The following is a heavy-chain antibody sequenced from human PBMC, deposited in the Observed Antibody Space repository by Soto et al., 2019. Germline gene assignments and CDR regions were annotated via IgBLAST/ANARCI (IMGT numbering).Heavy chain of an antibody. CDR2: IYYSGST. CDR1: GGSISSYY. CDR3: ARHVGGRDPEIDY. D-gene: IGHD1-26*01. J-gene: IGHJ4*02. Sequence: SETLSLTCTVSGGSISSYYWSWIRQPPGKGLEWIGYIYYSGSTNYNPSLKSRVTISVDTSKNQFSLKLSSVTAADTAVYYCARHVGGRDPEIDYWGQGTLVTVSS. V-gene: IGHV4-59*08.